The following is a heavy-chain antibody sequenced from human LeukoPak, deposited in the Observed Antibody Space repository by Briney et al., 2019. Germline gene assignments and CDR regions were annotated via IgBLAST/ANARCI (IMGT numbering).Heavy chain of an antibody. V-gene: IGHV4-4*07. J-gene: IGHJ2*01. Sequence: SETLSLTCTVSGGSIRNYYWSWIRQPAGKGLEWIGRIYTSGSTNYNPSLKSRVTMSVDTSKNQFSLKLSSVTAADTAVYYCARDRSSVGTEDWYFDLWGRGTLVTVSS. CDR2: IYTSGST. CDR1: GGSIRNYY. CDR3: ARDRSSVGTEDWYFDL. D-gene: IGHD3-22*01.